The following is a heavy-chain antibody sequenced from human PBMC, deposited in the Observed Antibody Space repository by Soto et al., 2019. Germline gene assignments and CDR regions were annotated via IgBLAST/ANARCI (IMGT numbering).Heavy chain of an antibody. CDR2: IYPSGMP. J-gene: IGHJ4*02. Sequence: SETLSLTCTVSGGSISNADYYWSWIRQPPGKGLEWIGYIYPSGMPFYNPSLRSRVTISIDRSNDQFSLNLKSVTAADTAVYYCARERGGYGLFDSWGQGTLVTVSS. CDR1: GGSISNADYY. CDR3: ARERGGYGLFDS. V-gene: IGHV4-30-2*01. D-gene: IGHD5-18*01.